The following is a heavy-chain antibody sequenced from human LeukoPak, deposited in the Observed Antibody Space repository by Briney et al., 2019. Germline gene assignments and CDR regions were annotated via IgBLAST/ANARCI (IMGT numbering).Heavy chain of an antibody. Sequence: ASVKVSCKVSGYTLTELSMHWVRQAPGKGLEWMGGFDPEDGETIYAQKFQGRVTMTEDTSTDTAYMELSSLRSEDTAVYYCATGLLYDSSGYLYYFDYWGQGTPVTVSS. CDR3: ATGLLYDSSGYLYYFDY. V-gene: IGHV1-24*01. CDR1: GYTLTELS. J-gene: IGHJ4*02. CDR2: FDPEDGET. D-gene: IGHD3-22*01.